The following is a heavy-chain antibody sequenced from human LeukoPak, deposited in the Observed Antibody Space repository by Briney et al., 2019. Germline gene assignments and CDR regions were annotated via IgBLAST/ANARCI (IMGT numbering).Heavy chain of an antibody. CDR2: INWNGGGT. CDR3: ARDYFGSPSALDY. D-gene: IGHD1-26*01. J-gene: IGHJ4*02. CDR1: GFTFTSYA. Sequence: PGGSLRLSCAASGFTFTSYAMSWVRQAPGKGLEWVSGINWNGGGTGYADSVKGRFTISRDNAKNSLYLQMNSLRAEDTALYYCARDYFGSPSALDYWGQGTLVTVSS. V-gene: IGHV3-20*04.